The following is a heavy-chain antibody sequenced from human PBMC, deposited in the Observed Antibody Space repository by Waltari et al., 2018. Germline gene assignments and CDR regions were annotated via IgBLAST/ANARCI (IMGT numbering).Heavy chain of an antibody. CDR1: GFTFRTYT. V-gene: IGHV3-30*01. Sequence: QVQLVESGGGVVQPGRSLRLSCAASGFTFRTYTMHWVRQAPGKGLEWGAIISHDERHKYYADSVKGRFTISKDKSKNTLYLQMNSLSTEDTAMYYCARDDRDGLPDYFDFWGQGTLVTGSS. D-gene: IGHD2-8*01. J-gene: IGHJ4*02. CDR2: ISHDERHK. CDR3: ARDDRDGLPDYFDF.